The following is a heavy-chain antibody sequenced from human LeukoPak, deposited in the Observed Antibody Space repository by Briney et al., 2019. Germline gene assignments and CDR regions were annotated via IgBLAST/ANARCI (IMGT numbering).Heavy chain of an antibody. CDR1: GFTFCSYD. CDR2: IGSAVDK. D-gene: IGHD7-27*01. CDR3: ARGPPGGGEYDY. Sequence: GGSLRLSCAASGFTFCSYDMQWVRHATGKGVERVSVIGSAVDKSYPGSVRRRFNVSRENAKTSLYLQMNSLSAGDTAVYYCARGPPGGGEYDYWGQGTLVTVSS. V-gene: IGHV3-13*04. J-gene: IGHJ4*02.